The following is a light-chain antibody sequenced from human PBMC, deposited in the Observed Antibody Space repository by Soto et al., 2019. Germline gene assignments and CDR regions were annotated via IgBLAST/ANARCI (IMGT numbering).Light chain of an antibody. CDR1: QSVTSNY. Sequence: IVLTQSPGTLSLSPGERATLSCRASQSVTSNYLAWYQQKPGQAPRILIFAASSRATGIPDKFSGSGSGTDFTLTISRLEPDDFAVYYCQHYGSPSWPFGQGTKVEIK. J-gene: IGKJ1*01. CDR2: AAS. CDR3: QHYGSPSWP. V-gene: IGKV3-20*01.